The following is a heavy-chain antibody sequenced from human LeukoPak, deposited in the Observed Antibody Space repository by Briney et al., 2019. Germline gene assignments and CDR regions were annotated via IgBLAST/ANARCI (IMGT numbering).Heavy chain of an antibody. D-gene: IGHD6-19*01. J-gene: IGHJ5*02. CDR3: ARAVASNWSDP. CDR1: GFTFSSYW. V-gene: IGHV3-7*01. CDR2: IKEDGSEK. Sequence: SGGSLKLSCAASGFTFSSYWMSWVRQAPGKGLEWLANIKEDGSEKYYVDSVKGRFTISRDNAKSSLYLQMKSLRAEDTAVYYCARAVASNWSDPWGQGTLVTVSS.